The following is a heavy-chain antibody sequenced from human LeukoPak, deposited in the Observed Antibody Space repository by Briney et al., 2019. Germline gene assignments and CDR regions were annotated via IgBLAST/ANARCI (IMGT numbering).Heavy chain of an antibody. CDR1: GYTFTSYY. V-gene: IGHV1-46*01. CDR2: VNPSGGST. D-gene: IGHD1-26*01. Sequence: ASVKVSCKASGYTFTSYYLHWVRQAPGQGLEWMGMVNPSGGSTSYAQKFQGRVTITRDTSTTTVYMELSSLRSDDTAVFYCARRHKHYYQIDYWGQGTLVTVSS. CDR3: ARRHKHYYQIDY. J-gene: IGHJ4*02.